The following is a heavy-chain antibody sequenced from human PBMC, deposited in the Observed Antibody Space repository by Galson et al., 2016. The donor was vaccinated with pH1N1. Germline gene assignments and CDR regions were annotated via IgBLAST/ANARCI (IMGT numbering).Heavy chain of an antibody. CDR3: AKDPEYSSFSPVFDY. V-gene: IGHV3-9*01. CDR1: GFTFDDYA. CDR2: ISWNSGSI. Sequence: SLRLSCAASGFTFDDYAMHWVRQAPGKGLEWVSGISWNSGSIGYADSVKGRFTISRDNAKNSLYLQMNSLRAEDTALYYCAKDPEYSSFSPVFDYGGQGTLVTVSP. D-gene: IGHD6-6*01. J-gene: IGHJ4*02.